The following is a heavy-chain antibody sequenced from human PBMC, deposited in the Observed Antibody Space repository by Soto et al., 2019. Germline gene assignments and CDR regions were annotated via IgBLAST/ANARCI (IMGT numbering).Heavy chain of an antibody. CDR2: INSDGSST. CDR3: TRDIDSSI. CDR1: GFTFITYW. V-gene: IGHV3-74*03. D-gene: IGHD6-13*01. J-gene: IGHJ4*02. Sequence: GGSLRLSCAASGFTFITYWMHWVRQAPGKGLVWVSRINSDGSSTTYADSVKGRFTISRDNAKNTLYLQMSSLRAADTAIYYCTRDIDSSIWGQGTLVTVSS.